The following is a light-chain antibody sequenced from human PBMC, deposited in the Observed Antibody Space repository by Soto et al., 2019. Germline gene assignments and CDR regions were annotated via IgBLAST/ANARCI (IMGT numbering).Light chain of an antibody. CDR3: LQDYNYPRT. CDR2: DAS. V-gene: IGKV1-5*01. Sequence: DIQMTQSPSTLSASIGDRVTITCRASQRINKWLAWHQQKPGKAPKLLIYDASSLQSGVPPRFSGSGSGTEFTLTIRSLQPDDIATYYCLQDYNYPRTFGQGTKVDIK. J-gene: IGKJ1*01. CDR1: QRINKW.